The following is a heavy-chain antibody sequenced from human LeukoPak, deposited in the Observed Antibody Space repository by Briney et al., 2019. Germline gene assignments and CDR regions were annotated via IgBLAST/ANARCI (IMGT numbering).Heavy chain of an antibody. V-gene: IGHV4-61*02. CDR3: ARDLDSSGYYYYFDY. CDR2: IYTSGST. J-gene: IGHJ4*02. D-gene: IGHD3-22*01. CDR1: GGSISSGSYY. Sequence: SETLSLTCTVSGGSISSGSYYWSWIRQPAGKGLEWIGRIYTSGSTNYNPSLKSRVTISVDTSKNQFSLKLSSVTAADTAVYYCARDLDSSGYYYYFDYWGQGTLVTVSS.